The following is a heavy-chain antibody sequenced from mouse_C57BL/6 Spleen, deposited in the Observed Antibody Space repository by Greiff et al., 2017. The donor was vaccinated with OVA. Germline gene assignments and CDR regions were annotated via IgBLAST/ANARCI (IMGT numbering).Heavy chain of an antibody. V-gene: IGHV1-39*01. D-gene: IGHD3-2*02. CDR1: GYSFTDYN. CDR2: INPNYGTT. Sequence: EVQLQQSGPELVKPGASVKISCKASGYSFTDYNMHWVKQSTGKSLEWIGVINPNYGTTSYNQKFKGKATLTVAQSSSTAYMQLNSLTSEDSAVYYCARGAAQATYYAMDYWGQGTSVTVSS. CDR3: ARGAAQATYYAMDY. J-gene: IGHJ4*01.